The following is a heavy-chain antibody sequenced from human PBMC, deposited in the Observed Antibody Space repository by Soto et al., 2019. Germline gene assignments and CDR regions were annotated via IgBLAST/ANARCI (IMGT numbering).Heavy chain of an antibody. Sequence: PSETLSLTCTVSGDSISSGGYSWSWIRQPPRKGLEWIGYIYHTGSTSYSPSLKSRITINPDTSKNQFSLQLNSVTPEDTAVYYCARGLSSGWYSHYFDYWGQGTLVTVSS. V-gene: IGHV4-30-2*05. CDR3: ARGLSSGWYSHYFDY. D-gene: IGHD6-19*01. CDR1: GDSISSGGYS. CDR2: IYHTGST. J-gene: IGHJ4*02.